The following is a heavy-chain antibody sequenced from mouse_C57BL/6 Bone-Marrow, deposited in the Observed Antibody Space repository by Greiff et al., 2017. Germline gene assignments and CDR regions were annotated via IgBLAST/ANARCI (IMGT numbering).Heavy chain of an antibody. Sequence: EVKLVESGGGLVQPGGFLKLSCAASGFTFSDYGMAWVRQAPRKGPEWVAFISNLAYSIYYADTVTGRFTISRENAKNTLYLEMSSLRSEDTAMYYCARQGYYGSSLRDAMDYWGQGTSVTVSS. CDR1: GFTFSDYG. CDR2: ISNLAYSI. V-gene: IGHV5-15*01. CDR3: ARQGYYGSSLRDAMDY. J-gene: IGHJ4*01. D-gene: IGHD1-1*01.